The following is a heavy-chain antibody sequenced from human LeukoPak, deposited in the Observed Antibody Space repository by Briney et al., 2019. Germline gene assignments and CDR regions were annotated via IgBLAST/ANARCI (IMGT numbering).Heavy chain of an antibody. D-gene: IGHD3-10*01. CDR3: ARGTGGAYYFDY. V-gene: IGHV1-69*04. CDR2: IIPIFGIA. J-gene: IGHJ4*02. Sequence: SVKVSCKAPGGTFSSYAISWVRQAPGQGLEWMGRIIPIFGIANYAQKFQGRVTITADKSTSTAYMELSSLRSEDTAVYYCARGTGGAYYFDYWGQGTLVTVSS. CDR1: GGTFSSYA.